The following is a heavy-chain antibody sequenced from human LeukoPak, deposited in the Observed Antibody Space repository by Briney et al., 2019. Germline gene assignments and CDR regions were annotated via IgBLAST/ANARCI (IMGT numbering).Heavy chain of an antibody. Sequence: GGSLRLSCAASGFTFSDYAMNWVRQAPGKGLEWVLYISRSGDTMYYADSVKGRFTISRDNAKNSLYLQMNSLRAEDTAVYYCARSGYDIIFDYWGQGTLVTVSS. CDR2: ISRSGDTM. V-gene: IGHV3-48*03. J-gene: IGHJ4*02. D-gene: IGHD5-12*01. CDR3: ARSGYDIIFDY. CDR1: GFTFSDYA.